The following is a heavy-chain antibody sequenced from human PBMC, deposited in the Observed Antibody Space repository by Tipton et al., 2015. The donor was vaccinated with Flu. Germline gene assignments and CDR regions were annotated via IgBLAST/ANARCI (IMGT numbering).Heavy chain of an antibody. J-gene: IGHJ2*01. D-gene: IGHD1-7*01. CDR1: GESISNDDYY. CDR3: MARAGKERNY. CDR2: VHSTGTT. Sequence: TLSLTCSVSGESISNDDYYWSWIRQFPDKGLEWMGYVHSTGTTHYNPSVEGRLTMFRDSSKNQFFLLLHSMTAADAAVYYCMARAGKERNYWGRGTQVTVSS. V-gene: IGHV4-31*07.